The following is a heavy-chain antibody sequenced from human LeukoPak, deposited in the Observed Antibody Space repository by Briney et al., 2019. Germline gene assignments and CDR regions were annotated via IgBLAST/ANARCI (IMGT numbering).Heavy chain of an antibody. D-gene: IGHD3-10*01. CDR1: GFTFSSYA. Sequence: GGSLRLSCAASGFTFSSYAMSWLRQAPGKGLEWVSAISGSGGSTYYAESVKGRFTISRDNSKNTLYLQMNSLRAEDTAVYYCAKDKGRTMVRGSFDYWGQGTLVTVSS. CDR2: ISGSGGST. CDR3: AKDKGRTMVRGSFDY. J-gene: IGHJ4*02. V-gene: IGHV3-23*01.